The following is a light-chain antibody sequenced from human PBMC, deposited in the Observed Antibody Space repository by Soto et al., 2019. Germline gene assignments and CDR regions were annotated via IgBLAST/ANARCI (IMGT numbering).Light chain of an antibody. Sequence: AIQMTQSPSSLSASVGDRVTITCRASQGIKSDLGWYQQRPGKGPKLLIYAASSLQSGVPSRFSGSGSGTDFTLTISSLQPEDFATYYCLQDYSFPYTFGQGTKLEIK. CDR3: LQDYSFPYT. CDR2: AAS. CDR1: QGIKSD. J-gene: IGKJ2*01. V-gene: IGKV1-6*01.